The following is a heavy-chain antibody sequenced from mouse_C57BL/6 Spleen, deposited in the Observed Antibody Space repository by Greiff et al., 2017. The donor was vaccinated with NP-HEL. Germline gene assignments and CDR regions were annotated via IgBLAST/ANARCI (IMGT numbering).Heavy chain of an antibody. CDR1: GFSLTSYG. J-gene: IGHJ4*01. CDR3: ARQWDYGSSPRAMDY. CDR2: IWSDGST. V-gene: IGHV2-6-1*01. Sequence: QVQLKESGPGLVAPSQSLSITCTVSGFSLTSYGVHWVRQPPGKGLEWLVVIWSDGSTTYNSALKSRLSIRKDNSTTQVFLKMNSLQTDDTAMYYCARQWDYGSSPRAMDYWGQGTSVTVSS. D-gene: IGHD1-1*01.